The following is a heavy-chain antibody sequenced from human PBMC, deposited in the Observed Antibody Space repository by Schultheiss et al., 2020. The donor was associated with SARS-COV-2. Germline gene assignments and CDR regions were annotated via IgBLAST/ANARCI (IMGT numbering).Heavy chain of an antibody. Sequence: ASVKVSCKASGYTFTDYSFSWVRQAPGQGLEWMGWISAYNGNTNYAQKLQGRVTMTTDTSTSTAYMELRSLRSEDTAVYYCARRGGYGSGSYNYYYYGMDVWGQGTTVTVSS. CDR3: ARRGGYGSGSYNYYYYGMDV. V-gene: IGHV1-18*01. CDR2: ISAYNGNT. CDR1: GYTFTDYS. J-gene: IGHJ6*02. D-gene: IGHD3-10*01.